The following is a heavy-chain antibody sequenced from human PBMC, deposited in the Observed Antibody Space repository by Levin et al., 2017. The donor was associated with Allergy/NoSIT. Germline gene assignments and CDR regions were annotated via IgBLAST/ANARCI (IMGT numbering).Heavy chain of an antibody. V-gene: IGHV1-3*01. CDR1: GYTFTSYA. CDR3: ARGGGQLLWFRELSWFDP. D-gene: IGHD3-10*01. Sequence: ASVKVSCKASGYTFTSYAMHWVRQAPGQRLEWMGWINAGNGNTKYSQKFQGRVTITRDTSASTAYMELSSLRSEDTAVYYCARGGGQLLWFRELSWFDPWGQGTLVTVSS. CDR2: INAGNGNT. J-gene: IGHJ5*02.